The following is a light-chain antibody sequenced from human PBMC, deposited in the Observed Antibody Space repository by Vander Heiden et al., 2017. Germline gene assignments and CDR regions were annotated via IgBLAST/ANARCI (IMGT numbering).Light chain of an antibody. J-gene: IGLJ2*01. CDR2: DND. V-gene: IGLV1-51*01. CDR1: SPNIGNNY. Sequence: QSVLTQPPSVSAAPGQKVTVSCSGSSPNIGNNYVSWYQQLPGTAPKPLIYDNDKRPSGIPDRFSGSKSGTSATLGITGLQTGDEADYYCATWDNSLRVVVFGGGTKMTVL. CDR3: ATWDNSLRVVV.